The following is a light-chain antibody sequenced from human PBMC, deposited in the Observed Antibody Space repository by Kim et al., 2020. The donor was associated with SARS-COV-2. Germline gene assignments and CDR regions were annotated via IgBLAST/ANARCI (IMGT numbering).Light chain of an antibody. CDR1: SGINVGTYN. CDR2: YKSDSDK. J-gene: IGLJ3*02. V-gene: IGLV5-45*01. Sequence: LTCTLRSGINVGTYNIYWYQQKPGSPPQYLLRYKSDSDKHQGSGVPSRFSGSKDASANVGILLISGLQSDDEADYYCMIWHSSAWVFGGGTQLTVL. CDR3: MIWHSSAWV.